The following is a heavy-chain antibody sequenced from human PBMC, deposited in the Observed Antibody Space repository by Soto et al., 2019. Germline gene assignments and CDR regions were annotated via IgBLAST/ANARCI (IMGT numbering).Heavy chain of an antibody. CDR2: INPNSGGT. CDR3: AGFEGDSSSSGWRYYYYYGMDV. D-gene: IGHD6-6*01. CDR1: GYTFTGYY. Sequence: ASVKVSCKASGYTFTGYYMHWVRQAPGQGLEWMGWINPNSGGTNYAQKFQGRVTMSRDTSISTAYMELSRLRSDDTAVYYCAGFEGDSSSSGWRYYYYYGMDVWGQGTTVTVSS. V-gene: IGHV1-2*02. J-gene: IGHJ6*02.